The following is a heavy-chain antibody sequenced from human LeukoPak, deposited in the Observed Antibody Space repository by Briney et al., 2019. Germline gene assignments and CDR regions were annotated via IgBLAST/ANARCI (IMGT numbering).Heavy chain of an antibody. CDR2: IIPIFGTA. CDR3: ARDKTGTTWAGDY. V-gene: IGHV1-69*05. D-gene: IGHD1-7*01. CDR1: GGTFSSYA. J-gene: IGHJ4*02. Sequence: ASVKVSCKASGGTFSSYAISWVRQAPGQGLEWMGGIIPIFGTANYAQKFQGRVTITTDESTSTAYMELSSLRSEDTAVYYCARDKTGTTWAGDYWGQGTLVTVSS.